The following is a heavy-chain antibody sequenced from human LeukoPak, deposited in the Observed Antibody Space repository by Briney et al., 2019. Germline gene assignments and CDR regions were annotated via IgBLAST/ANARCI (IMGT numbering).Heavy chain of an antibody. Sequence: SETLSLTCTVSGGSISGYYWSWIRQPAGKGLEWIGRIYTSGSTNYNPSHNSRVTMSVDTSKNQFSLKLSSVTAADTGVYYCARDLPYNWNYVPFDCWGQGTLVTVSS. CDR3: ARDLPYNWNYVPFDC. V-gene: IGHV4-4*07. J-gene: IGHJ4*02. CDR1: GGSISGYY. D-gene: IGHD1-7*01. CDR2: IYTSGST.